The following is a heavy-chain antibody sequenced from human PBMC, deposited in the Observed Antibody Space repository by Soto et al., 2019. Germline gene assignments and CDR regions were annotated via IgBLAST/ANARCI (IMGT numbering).Heavy chain of an antibody. CDR2: IYPGDSDT. CDR1: GYTFTKYW. Sequence: GESLKISCQASGYTFTKYWVGWVRQMPGKGLEWMGIIYPGDSDTRYSPSFQGQVTISADKSISTAYLQWSSLKASDTAMYYCARYLFGIANHGMDVWGQGTTVTVSS. D-gene: IGHD3-3*01. CDR3: ARYLFGIANHGMDV. J-gene: IGHJ6*02. V-gene: IGHV5-51*01.